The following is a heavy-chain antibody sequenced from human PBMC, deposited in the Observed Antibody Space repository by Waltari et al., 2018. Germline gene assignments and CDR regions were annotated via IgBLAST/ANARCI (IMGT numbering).Heavy chain of an antibody. J-gene: IGHJ4*02. CDR2: IKQDGSEK. Sequence: EVQLVESGGGLVQPGGSLRLSCPASGFTFSCYWMEWVANIKQDGSEKYYVDSVKGRFTISRDNAKNSLYLQMNSLRAEDTAVYYCARGDDILKWGQGTLVTVSS. D-gene: IGHD3-9*01. V-gene: IGHV3-7*04. CDR1: GFTFSCYW. CDR3: ARGDDILK.